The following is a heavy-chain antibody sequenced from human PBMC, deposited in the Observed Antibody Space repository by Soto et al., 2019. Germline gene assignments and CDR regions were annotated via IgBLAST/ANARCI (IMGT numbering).Heavy chain of an antibody. V-gene: IGHV3-13*01. D-gene: IGHD6-13*01. CDR1: GFTFSGFD. CDR3: AKSQEIGTHFFDS. J-gene: IGHJ4*02. CDR2: IGTAGDT. Sequence: AGGSLRLSCEASGFTFSGFDMHWVRQPTGKGLEWVSSIGTAGDTYYAVSVKGRFTISRDNAKNSLSLQMNSLRAGDMAVYFCAKSQEIGTHFFDSWGQGTQVTVYS.